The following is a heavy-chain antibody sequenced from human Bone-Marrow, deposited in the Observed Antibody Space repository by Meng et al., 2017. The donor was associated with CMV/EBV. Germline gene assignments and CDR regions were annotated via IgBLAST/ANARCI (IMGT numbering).Heavy chain of an antibody. V-gene: IGHV3-9*01. CDR3: AKDPTYYNNPGGGMDV. J-gene: IGHJ6*02. D-gene: IGHD3-22*01. CDR2: INWNGGSI. CDR1: GFTFDDYA. Sequence: LSLTCAASGFTFDDYAMHWVRQAPGKGLEWVSGINWNGGSINYADSVKGRFTISRDNAKKSLYLQMNSLRAEDTALYYCAKDPTYYNNPGGGMDVWGQGTTVTVSS.